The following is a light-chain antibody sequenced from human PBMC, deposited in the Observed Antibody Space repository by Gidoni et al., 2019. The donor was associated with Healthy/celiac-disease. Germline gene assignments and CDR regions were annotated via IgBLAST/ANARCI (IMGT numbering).Light chain of an antibody. CDR1: QSVSSSY. V-gene: IGKV3D-20*01. CDR3: QQYGSSPRLT. CDR2: DAS. J-gene: IGKJ4*01. Sequence: EIVLTQSPATLSLSPGERATLSCVASQSVSSSYLAWYQQKPGLAPRLLIYDASSRATGIPDRFSGSGSGTDFTLPISRLEPEDFAVYYCQQYGSSPRLTFGGGTKVEIK.